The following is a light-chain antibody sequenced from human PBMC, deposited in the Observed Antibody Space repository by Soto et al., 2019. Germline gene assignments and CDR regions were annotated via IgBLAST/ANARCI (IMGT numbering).Light chain of an antibody. J-gene: IGKJ1*01. CDR3: QQSYINTAWT. V-gene: IGKV1-39*01. Sequence: IQMTQSPSSLSASVGDRVTITCRASQSISNILNWYQQKPGKAPKLLIYAASTLQIGVPSRFSGSGSGTDFTPTITNLQPEDFATYYCQQSYINTAWTFGQGTKVEIK. CDR1: QSISNI. CDR2: AAS.